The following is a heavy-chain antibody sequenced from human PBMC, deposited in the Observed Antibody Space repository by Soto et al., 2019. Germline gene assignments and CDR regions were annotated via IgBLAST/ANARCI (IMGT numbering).Heavy chain of an antibody. Sequence: SETLSLTCTVSGGSIADSRYYWGWIRQPPGKGLEWIGSIFYAGTTEYNSSLKSRVTILVDTSKNQFSLKLSSVTAADTAAYYCLRHMHNSGKFVCFDTWGQGTLVTVSS. CDR3: LRHMHNSGKFVCFDT. V-gene: IGHV4-39*01. CDR1: GGSIADSRYY. D-gene: IGHD1-1*01. J-gene: IGHJ5*02. CDR2: IFYAGTT.